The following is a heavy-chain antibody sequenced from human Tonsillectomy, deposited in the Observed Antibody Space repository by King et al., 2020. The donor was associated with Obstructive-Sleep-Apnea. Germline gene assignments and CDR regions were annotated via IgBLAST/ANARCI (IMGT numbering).Heavy chain of an antibody. Sequence: VQLVESGGGLVKPGGSLRLSCAASGFTFSNAWMSWVRQAPGKGLEWVGRIKSKTDGGTTDYAAPVKGRFTISRDDSKNTLYLQMNSLKTEDTAVYYCTTGVTTAARGGSILWWWGWGQGTLVTVSS. CDR3: TTGVTTAARGGSILWWWG. D-gene: IGHD2-21*01. CDR2: IKSKTDGGTT. J-gene: IGHJ4*02. V-gene: IGHV3-15*01. CDR1: GFTFSNAW.